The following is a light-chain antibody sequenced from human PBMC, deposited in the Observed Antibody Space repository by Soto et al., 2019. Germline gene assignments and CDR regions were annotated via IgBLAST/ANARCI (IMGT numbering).Light chain of an antibody. CDR3: QQSYSSLVT. CDR1: RNITNY. J-gene: IGKJ5*01. V-gene: IGKV1-39*01. CDR2: SAS. Sequence: DIQMTQSPSSLSASVGDRVTITCRASRNITNYLNWSQQKPGKAPDLLIYSASSLKSGVPSRFSGSGSGTDFTLTINNLQREDFATYYCQQSYSSLVTFGQGTRLEI.